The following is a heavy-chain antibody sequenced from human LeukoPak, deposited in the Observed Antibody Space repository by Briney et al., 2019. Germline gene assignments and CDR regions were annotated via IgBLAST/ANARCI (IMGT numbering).Heavy chain of an antibody. CDR1: GGSFTTSGYY. J-gene: IGHJ5*02. V-gene: IGHV4-39*02. CDR2: LSYSGST. CDR3: ASDLIAAGGSTLGS. D-gene: IGHD6-13*01. Sequence: SETLSLTCTVSGGSFTTSGYYWGWIRQPPGKGLEWIVCLSYSGSTYYNPSLKGRVTISLDTSKNHFSLNLTSVTAADTAVYYCASDLIAAGGSTLGSWGQGTLVTVSS.